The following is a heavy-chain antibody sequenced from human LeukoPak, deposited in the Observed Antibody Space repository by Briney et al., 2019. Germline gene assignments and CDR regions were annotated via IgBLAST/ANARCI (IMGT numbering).Heavy chain of an antibody. CDR3: ARSMAAAGNPYYYGMDV. CDR2: ISSGASIM. V-gene: IGHV3-11*01. CDR1: GFTFSDYY. D-gene: IGHD6-13*01. J-gene: IGHJ6*02. Sequence: GGSLRLSCAASGFTFSDYYMSWIRQAPGMGLEWVSYISSGASIMYYADSVKGRFTISRDNAKNSLYLQMNSLRDEDTAVCYCARSMAAAGNPYYYGMDVWGQGTTVTVSS.